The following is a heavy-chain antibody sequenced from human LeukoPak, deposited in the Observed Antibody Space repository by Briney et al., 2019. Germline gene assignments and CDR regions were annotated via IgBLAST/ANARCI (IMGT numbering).Heavy chain of an antibody. V-gene: IGHV4-39*02. Sequence: PSETLSLTCTVSVDSISSSSYYWGWLRHPPGKGLEGIGSIFHSGSTYYNPPLKCRLPISVGTPKHQFSLTLTSVTAADTAVYYCARDAYSSSWYSSYYYYYMDVWGKGTTVTVSS. D-gene: IGHD6-13*01. CDR2: IFHSGST. CDR3: ARDAYSSSWYSSYYYYYMDV. J-gene: IGHJ6*03. CDR1: VDSISSSSYY.